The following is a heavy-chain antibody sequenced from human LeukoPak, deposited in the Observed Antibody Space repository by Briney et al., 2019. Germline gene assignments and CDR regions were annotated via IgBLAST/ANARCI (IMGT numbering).Heavy chain of an antibody. CDR3: ARRSRYDFWSGTNLDY. J-gene: IGHJ4*02. Sequence: PSETLSLTCAVYGGSFSGYYWSWVRQPPGKGLEWIGEINHSGSTNYNPSLKSRVTISVDTSKNQFSLKLSSVTAADTAVYYCARRSRYDFWSGTNLDYWGQGTLVTVSS. D-gene: IGHD3-3*01. CDR2: INHSGST. V-gene: IGHV4-34*01. CDR1: GGSFSGYY.